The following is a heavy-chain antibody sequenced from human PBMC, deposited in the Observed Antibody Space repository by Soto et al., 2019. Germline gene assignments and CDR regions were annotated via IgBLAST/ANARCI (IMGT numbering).Heavy chain of an antibody. Sequence: EVQLVESGGGLVKPGGSLRLSCAASGFTFSSYSMNWVRQAPGKGLEWVSSISSSSSYIYYADSVKGRFTISRDNAKNSRYLQMNSLRAEDTAVYYCARDPYCSGGSCYCSAEYFQQWGQGTLVTVSS. CDR3: ARDPYCSGGSCYCSAEYFQQ. CDR1: GFTFSSYS. D-gene: IGHD2-15*01. CDR2: ISSSSSYI. J-gene: IGHJ1*01. V-gene: IGHV3-21*01.